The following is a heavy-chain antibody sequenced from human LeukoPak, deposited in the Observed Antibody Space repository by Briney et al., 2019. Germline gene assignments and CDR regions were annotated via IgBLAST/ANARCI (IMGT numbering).Heavy chain of an antibody. CDR1: GFTFSRYG. J-gene: IGHJ6*03. CDR3: AKGIEGYSYGRLYYYYYMDV. D-gene: IGHD5-18*01. CDR2: MSGSGGST. V-gene: IGHV3-23*01. Sequence: GGSLRLAWAPSGFTFSRYGMRWVRQAPGKGLEWVAAMSGSGGSTYYADSVKGRFTISRDNSKNTLYRQMNSLRAEDTAVYYCAKGIEGYSYGRLYYYYYMDVWGKGTTVTISS.